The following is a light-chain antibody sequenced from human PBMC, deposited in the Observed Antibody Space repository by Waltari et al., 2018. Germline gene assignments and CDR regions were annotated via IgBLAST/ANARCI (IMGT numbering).Light chain of an antibody. V-gene: IGLV3-19*01. Sequence: SSELTQDPAVSVALGQKVKIKCQGDSLRSYYASWYQQKPGQAPVLVIYGKNNRPSGIPDRFSGSSSGNTASLTITGAQAEDEADYYCNSRDSSGNHLRVFGGGTKLTVL. CDR1: SLRSYY. J-gene: IGLJ2*01. CDR3: NSRDSSGNHLRV. CDR2: GKN.